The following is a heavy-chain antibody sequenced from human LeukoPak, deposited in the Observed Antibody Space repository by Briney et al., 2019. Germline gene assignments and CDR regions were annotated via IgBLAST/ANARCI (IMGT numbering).Heavy chain of an antibody. D-gene: IGHD2-8*01. Sequence: GGSLRLSCAVSGFTFSSYAVSWVRQAPGRGLEWVSSISDSGGSIYQADSVKGRFTISRDNSKNTLYLQMNSLRAEDTAVYYCAKDGCANGVCSLDYYGMDVWGQGTTVTVSS. J-gene: IGHJ6*02. V-gene: IGHV3-23*01. CDR3: AKDGCANGVCSLDYYGMDV. CDR1: GFTFSSYA. CDR2: ISDSGGSI.